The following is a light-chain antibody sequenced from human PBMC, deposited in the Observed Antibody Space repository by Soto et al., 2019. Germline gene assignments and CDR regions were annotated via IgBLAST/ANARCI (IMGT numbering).Light chain of an antibody. CDR3: SSYRSTITVV. CDR1: RSDVGDNDY. V-gene: IGLV2-14*01. Sequence: LTQPASVSGSPGQSITISCSGTRSDVGDNDYVSWYQQHPGQAPKVMIYEVSKRPSGVSNRLSGSKSGNTASLTISGLQAEDEADYYCSSYRSTITVVFGGGTK. CDR2: EVS. J-gene: IGLJ2*01.